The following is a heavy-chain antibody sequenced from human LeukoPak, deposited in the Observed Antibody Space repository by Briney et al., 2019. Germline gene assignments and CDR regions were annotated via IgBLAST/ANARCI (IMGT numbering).Heavy chain of an antibody. CDR1: GGSISSYY. Sequence: PSETLSLTCTVSGGSISSYYWSWIRQPAGKGLEWIGRTYTSGSTNYNPSLKSRVTMSVDTSKNQFSLKLSSVTAADTAVYYCARVGITAGWNYGMDVWGQGTTVTVSS. D-gene: IGHD3-10*01. CDR2: TYTSGST. J-gene: IGHJ6*02. CDR3: ARVGITAGWNYGMDV. V-gene: IGHV4-4*07.